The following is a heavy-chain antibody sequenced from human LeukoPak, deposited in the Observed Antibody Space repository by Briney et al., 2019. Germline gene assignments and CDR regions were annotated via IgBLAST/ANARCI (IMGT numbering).Heavy chain of an antibody. J-gene: IGHJ6*03. Sequence: GGSLRLSCAASGFTFSSYWMHWVRQAPGKGLVWVSRINSDGSSTSYADSVKGRFTISRDNAKNTLYLQMNSLRAEDTAVYYCARRSTSCYEGLCYYYYYMGVWGKGTTVTVSS. CDR1: GFTFSSYW. D-gene: IGHD2-2*01. CDR3: ARRSTSCYEGLCYYYYYMGV. V-gene: IGHV3-74*01. CDR2: INSDGSST.